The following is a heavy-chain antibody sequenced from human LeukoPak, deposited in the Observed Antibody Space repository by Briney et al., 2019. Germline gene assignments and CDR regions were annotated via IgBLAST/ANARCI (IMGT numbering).Heavy chain of an antibody. CDR3: AKRWRYQLPLDDY. J-gene: IGHJ4*02. D-gene: IGHD2-2*01. CDR1: GFTFATYT. Sequence: PGGSLRLSCAASGFTFATYTMSWVRQAPGKGLEWVSDIRGSDASPYYVDSVKGRFTISRDNSKNTMYLQMNSLRAEDTAVYFCAKRWRYQLPLDDYWVQGTLVTVSS. V-gene: IGHV3-23*01. CDR2: IRGSDASP.